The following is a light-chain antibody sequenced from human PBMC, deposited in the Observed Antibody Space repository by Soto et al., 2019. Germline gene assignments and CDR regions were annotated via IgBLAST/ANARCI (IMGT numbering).Light chain of an antibody. Sequence: EIVLTQSPGTLSLSPGERATLSCRASQSVISSYSAWYQQKPGQAPRLLIYGASNRATGIPDRFSGSGSGTDSTLTISRLEPQDFAVYYCQQYQSSPATFTFGQGTKLEI. V-gene: IGKV3-20*01. CDR2: GAS. CDR3: QQYQSSPATFT. J-gene: IGKJ2*01. CDR1: QSVISSY.